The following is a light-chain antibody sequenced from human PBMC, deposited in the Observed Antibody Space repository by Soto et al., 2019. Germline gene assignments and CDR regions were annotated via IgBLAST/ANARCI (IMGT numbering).Light chain of an antibody. Sequence: QSALTQPASVSGSPGQSTTISCAGTSSDVGGYNYVSWYQQYPGKAPKLMIYDVNSRPSGVSNRFSGSKSGNTASLTISGLQAEDEAEYYCSSSTGSSTHVLFGGGTKLTVL. CDR1: SSDVGGYNY. CDR2: DVN. CDR3: SSSTGSSTHVL. J-gene: IGLJ2*01. V-gene: IGLV2-14*01.